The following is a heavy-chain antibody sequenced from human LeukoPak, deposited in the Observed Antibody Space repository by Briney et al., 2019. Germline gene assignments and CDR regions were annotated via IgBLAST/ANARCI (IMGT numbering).Heavy chain of an antibody. D-gene: IGHD3-10*01. CDR3: AKDGSGSYYNFDS. Sequence: GGSLRLSCAASGFSFSSYAMSWVRQAPGKGLEWVSTISSSGGNKNYADSVKGRFTISRDNSKNTLYLQMNSPRAEDTAVYYCAKDGSGSYYNFDSWGQGTLVTVSS. V-gene: IGHV3-23*01. J-gene: IGHJ4*02. CDR2: ISSSGGNK. CDR1: GFSFSSYA.